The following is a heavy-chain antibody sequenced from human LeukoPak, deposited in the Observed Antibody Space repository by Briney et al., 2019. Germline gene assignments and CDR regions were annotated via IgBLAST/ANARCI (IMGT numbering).Heavy chain of an antibody. D-gene: IGHD3-10*01. V-gene: IGHV4-59*12. CDR2: VYYSGST. CDR1: GGSISTYY. J-gene: IGHJ5*02. CDR3: ARDSGTTGEVKFDP. Sequence: SETLSLTCTVSGGSISTYYWSWLRQPPGKGLEWIGYVYYSGSTNYNPSLKSRVTISADTSKNQFSLRLSSVTAADTAVYYCARDSGTTGEVKFDPWGQGTLVTVSS.